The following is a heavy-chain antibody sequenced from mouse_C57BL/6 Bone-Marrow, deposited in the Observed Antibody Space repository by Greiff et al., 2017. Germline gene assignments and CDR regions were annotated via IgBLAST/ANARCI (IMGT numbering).Heavy chain of an antibody. CDR1: GYTFTDYY. J-gene: IGHJ2*01. CDR2: INPNNGGT. CDR3: ARDYYGSSWYFDY. Sequence: EVKLMESGPVLVKPGASVKMSCKASGYTFTDYYMNWVKQSHGKSLEWIGDINPNNGGTSYNQKLKGKATLTVDKSSSTAYMARRSLTSEDSAVYYCARDYYGSSWYFDYWGQGTILTVSS. V-gene: IGHV1-26*01. D-gene: IGHD1-1*01.